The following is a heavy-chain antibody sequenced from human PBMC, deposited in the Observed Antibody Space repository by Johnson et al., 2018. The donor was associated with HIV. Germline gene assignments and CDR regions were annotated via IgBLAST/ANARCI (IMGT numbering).Heavy chain of an antibody. CDR1: GFTFSSYA. D-gene: IGHD6-19*01. CDR2: ISYDGSNK. J-gene: IGHJ3*02. CDR3: ARNIAGAGRVALDI. V-gene: IGHV3-30-3*01. Sequence: QVHLVESGGGLVQPGWSLRLSCVASGFTFSSYAMHWVRQAPGKGLEWVAVISYDGSNKYYADSVKGRFTISRDNSKNTLYLQMNSLRAEDTAVYYCARNIAGAGRVALDIWGQGTMVTVSS.